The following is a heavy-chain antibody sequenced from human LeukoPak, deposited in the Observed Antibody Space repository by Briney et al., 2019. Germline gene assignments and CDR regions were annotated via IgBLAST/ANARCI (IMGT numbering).Heavy chain of an antibody. D-gene: IGHD3-3*01. J-gene: IGHJ5*02. V-gene: IGHV3-74*01. CDR3: ARDLATIFEYNYFDP. Sequence: GGSLRLSCAASGFTFSSYWMHWVRQAPGKGLVWVSRINSGGSSTNYADSVKGRFTISRDNAKNKLYLQMISLRAEDTAVYYCARDLATIFEYNYFDPWGQGTLVSVSS. CDR2: INSGGSST. CDR1: GFTFSSYW.